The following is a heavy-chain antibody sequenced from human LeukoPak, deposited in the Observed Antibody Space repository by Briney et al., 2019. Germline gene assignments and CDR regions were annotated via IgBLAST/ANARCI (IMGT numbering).Heavy chain of an antibody. D-gene: IGHD1-26*01. CDR2: IYYSGTT. V-gene: IGHV4-59*01. CDR1: GGSISSYY. Sequence: SETLSLTCTVPGGSISSYYWSWIRQPPGKGLEWIGYIYYSGTTKYNPSLRSRVTISVDTSKNQFSLRLTSVTAADTAVYYCARGGSYYDYWGQGTLVTVSS. CDR3: ARGGSYYDY. J-gene: IGHJ4*02.